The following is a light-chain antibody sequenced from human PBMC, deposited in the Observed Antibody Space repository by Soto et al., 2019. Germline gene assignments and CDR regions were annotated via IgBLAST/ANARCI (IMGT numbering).Light chain of an antibody. CDR2: GNR. CDR1: SSNLGAGYD. V-gene: IGLV1-40*01. J-gene: IGLJ1*01. CDR3: ATWDDSLSGYV. Sequence: QPVLTQPPSVSGAPGQRVTLSCTGNSSNLGAGYDVHWYQQLPGAAPKLVIFGNRNRPSGVPDRFSGSKSGTSASLAISGLRSEDEADYYCATWDDSLSGYVFGTGTKLTVL.